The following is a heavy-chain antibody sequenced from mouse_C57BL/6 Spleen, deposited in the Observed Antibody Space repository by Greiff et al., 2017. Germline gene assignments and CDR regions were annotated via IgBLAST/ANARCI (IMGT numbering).Heavy chain of an antibody. D-gene: IGHD1-1*01. CDR1: GYSITSGYY. V-gene: IGHV3-6*01. Sequence: EVKLQQSGPGLVKPSQSLSLTCSVTGYSITSGYYWNWIRQFPGNKLEWMGYISYDGSNNYNPSLKNRISITRDTSKNQFFLKLNSVTTEDTATYYCARDRLLRSRYAMDYWGQGTSVTVSS. J-gene: IGHJ4*01. CDR2: ISYDGSN. CDR3: ARDRLLRSRYAMDY.